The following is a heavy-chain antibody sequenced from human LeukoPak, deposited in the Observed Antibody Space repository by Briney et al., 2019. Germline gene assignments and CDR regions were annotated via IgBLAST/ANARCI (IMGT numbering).Heavy chain of an antibody. V-gene: IGHV3-66*01. CDR2: IYSGGST. J-gene: IGHJ4*02. CDR1: GFTVSSNY. D-gene: IGHD3-10*01. CDR3: ALSVRGVMSGY. Sequence: GGSLRLSCAASGFTVSSNYMSWIRQAPGKGLEWVSVIYSGGSTYYADSVKGRFTISRDNSKNTLYLQMNSLRAEDTAVYYCALSVRGVMSGYWGQGTLVTVSS.